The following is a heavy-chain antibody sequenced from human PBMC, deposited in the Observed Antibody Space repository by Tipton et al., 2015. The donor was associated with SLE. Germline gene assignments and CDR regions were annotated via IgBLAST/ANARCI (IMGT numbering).Heavy chain of an antibody. Sequence: LRLSCAASGFTFSSYEMNWIRQHPGKGLEWIGYIYYSGNTYYNPSLKSRVTISVDTSKNQFSLKLSSVTAADTAVYYCARVGSSSWDYWGQGTLVTVSS. D-gene: IGHD6-13*01. J-gene: IGHJ4*02. CDR2: IYYSGNT. CDR3: ARVGSSSWDY. CDR1: GFTFSSYEMN. V-gene: IGHV4-30-4*08.